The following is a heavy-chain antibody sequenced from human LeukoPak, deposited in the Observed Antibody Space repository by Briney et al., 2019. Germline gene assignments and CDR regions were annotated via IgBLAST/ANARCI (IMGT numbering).Heavy chain of an antibody. Sequence: SETLSLTCTVSGGSISSYYWSWIRQPPGKGLEWIGYIYYSGSTNYNPSLKSRVTISVDTSKNQFSLKLSSVTAADTAVYYCARLRDYDFWSGYCFDYWGQGTLVTVSS. CDR2: IYYSGST. J-gene: IGHJ4*02. CDR3: ARLRDYDFWSGYCFDY. CDR1: GGSISSYY. V-gene: IGHV4-59*08. D-gene: IGHD3-3*01.